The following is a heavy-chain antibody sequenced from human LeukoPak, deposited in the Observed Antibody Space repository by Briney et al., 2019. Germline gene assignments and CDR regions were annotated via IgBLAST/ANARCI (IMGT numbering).Heavy chain of an antibody. D-gene: IGHD1-26*01. CDR2: IYSSGST. CDR3: AKSGGYGLIDY. J-gene: IGHJ4*02. CDR1: GTSVSGSPYY. V-gene: IGHV4-39*01. Sequence: SETLSLTCTVSGTSVSGSPYYWGWIRQPPGKGLEWIGSIYSSGSTYYNASLQSRVTISIETSKNQISLRLNSVTAADTAIYYCAKSGGYGLIDYWGQGTLVTVSS.